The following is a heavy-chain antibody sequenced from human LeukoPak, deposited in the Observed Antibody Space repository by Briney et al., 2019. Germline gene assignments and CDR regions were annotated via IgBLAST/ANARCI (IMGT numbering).Heavy chain of an antibody. J-gene: IGHJ4*02. CDR3: ARVQLLWFGGFDY. Sequence: PGGSLRLSCAASGFTFSSYWMSWVRQAPGKGLEWVANIKQDGSEKYYVDSVKGRFTISRDNAKNSLYLQMNSLRAEDTAVYYCARVQLLWFGGFDYWGQGTLVTVSS. CDR2: IKQDGSEK. V-gene: IGHV3-7*01. CDR1: GFTFSSYW. D-gene: IGHD3-10*01.